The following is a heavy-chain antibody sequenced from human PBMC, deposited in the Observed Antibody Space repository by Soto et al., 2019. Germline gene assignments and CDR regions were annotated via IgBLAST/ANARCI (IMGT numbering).Heavy chain of an antibody. Sequence: EVQLLETGGVLIQPGGSLRLSCAASGFSVGITYMSWFRQTPGKGLECVSVIYAGGTTSSSDSVKGSFTSSTDSSKNTLFLHMNGLRAEDTAFYYCATSANTWSPVFAYWGQGNLVHGSS. CDR3: ATSANTWSPVFAY. V-gene: IGHV3-53*02. CDR1: GFSVGITY. D-gene: IGHD3-3*01. J-gene: IGHJ4*02. CDR2: IYAGGTT.